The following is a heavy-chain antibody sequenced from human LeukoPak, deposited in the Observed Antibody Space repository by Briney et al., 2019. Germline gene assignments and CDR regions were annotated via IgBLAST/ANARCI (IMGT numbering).Heavy chain of an antibody. CDR1: GFTFSSYW. J-gene: IGHJ5*02. CDR3: ARDLVGDSEYWIDP. CDR2: IKQDGSEK. Sequence: GGSLRLSCAASGFTFSSYWMSWVRQAPGKGLEWVANIKQDGSEKYYVDSVKGRFTISRDNAKNSLYLQMNSLRAEDTAVYYCARDLVGDSEYWIDPWGQGTLVTVSS. D-gene: IGHD3-10*01. V-gene: IGHV3-7*01.